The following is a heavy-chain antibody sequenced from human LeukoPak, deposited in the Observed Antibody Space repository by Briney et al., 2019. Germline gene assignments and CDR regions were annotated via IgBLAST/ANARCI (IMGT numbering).Heavy chain of an antibody. Sequence: GGSLRLSCVASGFTFGKYWMSWVRQAPGKGLEWVANIKLDGSEKNYVDSVKGRFAISRDNTKNSLYLQMNSLRAEDTAVFYCARDQYDTWSRRGNFDSWGQGTLVIVSS. CDR1: GFTFGKYW. D-gene: IGHD3-3*01. V-gene: IGHV3-7*03. CDR2: IKLDGSEK. CDR3: ARDQYDTWSRRGNFDS. J-gene: IGHJ4*02.